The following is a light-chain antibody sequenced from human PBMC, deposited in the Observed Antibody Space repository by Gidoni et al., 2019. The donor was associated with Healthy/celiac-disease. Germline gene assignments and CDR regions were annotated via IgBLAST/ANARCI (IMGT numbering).Light chain of an antibody. CDR2: DAS. CDR3: QQRSNWPLMCS. Sequence: EIVLTQSPATLSLSPGERATLSRRASQSVSSYLAWYQQKPGQAPRLLIYDASNRATGIPARFSGSGSGTDFTLTISSLEPEDFAVYYCQQRSNWPLMCSFGQGTKLEIK. J-gene: IGKJ2*04. V-gene: IGKV3-11*01. CDR1: QSVSSY.